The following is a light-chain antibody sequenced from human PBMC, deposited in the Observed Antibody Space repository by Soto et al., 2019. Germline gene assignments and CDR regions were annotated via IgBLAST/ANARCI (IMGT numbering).Light chain of an antibody. J-gene: IGKJ1*01. CDR2: VAS. V-gene: IGKV1-27*01. CDR3: QKSNSARWT. Sequence: DIQMTQSPSSLSASVGDRVTITCRASQGISNYLAWYQQQPGKVPKLLIYVASTLQSGVPSRFSGIGSGTAFTLTISTLQPEDVGTYSCQKSNSARWTFGHGTKVEIK. CDR1: QGISNY.